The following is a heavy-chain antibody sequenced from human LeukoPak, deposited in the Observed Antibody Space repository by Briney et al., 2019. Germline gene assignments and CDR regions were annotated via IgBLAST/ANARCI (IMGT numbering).Heavy chain of an antibody. Sequence: SETLSLTCTVSGGSISSSSYYWGWIRQPPGKGLEWIGSIYYSGSTYNNRSLKRQLTISIDTSKNQFSLRLSSVTAADTAVYYCTREVEGYSYASGRFLHFDPWGQGTLVTVSS. J-gene: IGHJ5*02. CDR1: GGSISSSSYY. CDR3: TREVEGYSYASGRFLHFDP. CDR2: IYYSGST. D-gene: IGHD3-10*01. V-gene: IGHV4-39*07.